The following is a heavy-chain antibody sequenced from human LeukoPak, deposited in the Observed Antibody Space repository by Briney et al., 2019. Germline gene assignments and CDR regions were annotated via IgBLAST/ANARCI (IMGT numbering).Heavy chain of an antibody. CDR3: ASGSAEYNWNYDYYGMDV. CDR2: INPNSGGT. D-gene: IGHD1-20*01. Sequence: ASVKVSCKASGYTFTGYYMHWVRQAPGQGLEWMGWINPNSGGTNYAQKFQGRVTMTRDTSISTAYMELSRLRSDDTAVYYCASGSAEYNWNYDYYGMDVWGQGTTVTVSS. CDR1: GYTFTGYY. V-gene: IGHV1-2*02. J-gene: IGHJ6*02.